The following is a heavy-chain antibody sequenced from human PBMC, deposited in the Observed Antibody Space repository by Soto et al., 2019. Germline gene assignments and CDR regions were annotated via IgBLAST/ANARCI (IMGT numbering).Heavy chain of an antibody. D-gene: IGHD3-10*01. V-gene: IGHV4-59*01. CDR3: AGALGVADAFDI. Sequence: QVQLQESGPGLVKPSETLSLTCTVSGGSISSYYWSWIRQPPGKGLEWIGYIYYSGSTNYNPSLKSRVTISVDTAKTPFSLTLSSVTAADTAVYYGAGALGVADAFDIWGQGTMVTVSS. CDR1: GGSISSYY. J-gene: IGHJ3*02. CDR2: IYYSGST.